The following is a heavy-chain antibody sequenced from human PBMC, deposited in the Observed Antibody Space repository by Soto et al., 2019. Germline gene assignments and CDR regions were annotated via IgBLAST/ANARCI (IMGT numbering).Heavy chain of an antibody. CDR2: VGGGGDNI. CDR3: AKRDSGSGRSPPLINY. D-gene: IGHD3-10*01. V-gene: IGHV3-23*01. Sequence: ESGGGLVQPGGSVRLSCAASGFTFSSYSMNWVRQAPGKGLEWVATVGGGGDNIFYADSVKGRFTISRDDSQNMVFLQMNSLRPEDTAVYFCAKRDSGSGRSPPLINYWGQGTLVTVSS. J-gene: IGHJ4*02. CDR1: GFTFSSYS.